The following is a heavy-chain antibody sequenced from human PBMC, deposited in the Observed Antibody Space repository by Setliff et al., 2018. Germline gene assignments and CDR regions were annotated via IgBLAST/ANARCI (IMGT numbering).Heavy chain of an antibody. CDR3: ARMSGFQYIDV. Sequence: PSETLSLTCTVSGDSISSRTYYWSWIRHPAGKGLEWIGHIYTSWSTISNPSLKSRVTISLDTSKNQFSLKLSSVTAADTAVYYCARMSGFQYIDVWDKGTTVTVSS. CDR1: GDSISSRTYY. J-gene: IGHJ6*03. D-gene: IGHD3-3*01. CDR2: IYTSWST. V-gene: IGHV4-61*09.